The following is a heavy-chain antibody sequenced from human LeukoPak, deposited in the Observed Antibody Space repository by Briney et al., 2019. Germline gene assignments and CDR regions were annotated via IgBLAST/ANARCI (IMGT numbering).Heavy chain of an antibody. V-gene: IGHV3-48*04. CDR1: ELPFTSYT. CDR3: VCGGDLYCTTTSCYVPAGYYGMDV. CDR2: ISRSGKTI. Sequence: GGSLRLSCAASELPFTSYTMIWVRQAPGKGLEWVSYISRSGKTIYYADSVKGRFTISRDNAKSSLYLQMNSLRAEDTAVYFCVCGGDLYCTTTSCYVPAGYYGMDVWGQGTTVTVSS. D-gene: IGHD2-2*01. J-gene: IGHJ6*02.